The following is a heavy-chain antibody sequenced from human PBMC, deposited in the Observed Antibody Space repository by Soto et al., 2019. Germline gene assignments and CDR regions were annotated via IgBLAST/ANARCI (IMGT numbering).Heavy chain of an antibody. J-gene: IGHJ2*01. V-gene: IGHV4-59*08. CDR1: GGSISSYY. Sequence: QVQLQESGPGLVKPSETLSLTCTVSGGSISSYYWSWIRQPPGKGLEWIGYIYYSGSTKYNPSLKSRVTISVDTSKNQFSLKLSSVTAADTAVYYCARFNWYFDLWVRGTLVTVSS. CDR3: ARFNWYFDL. CDR2: IYYSGST.